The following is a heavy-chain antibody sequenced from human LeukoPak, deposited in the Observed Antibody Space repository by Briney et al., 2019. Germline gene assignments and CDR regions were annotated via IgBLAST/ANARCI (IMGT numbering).Heavy chain of an antibody. CDR1: GRSISSYY. J-gene: IGHJ4*02. CDR3: ARVNDFWSGYPYLTDY. CDR2: IYYSGST. V-gene: IGHV4-59*01. Sequence: SETLSLTCTVSGRSISSYYWSWIRQPPGKGLEWIGYIYYSGSTNYNPSLKSRVTISVDTSKNQFSLKLSSVTAADTAVYYCARVNDFWSGYPYLTDYWGQGTLVTVSS. D-gene: IGHD3-3*01.